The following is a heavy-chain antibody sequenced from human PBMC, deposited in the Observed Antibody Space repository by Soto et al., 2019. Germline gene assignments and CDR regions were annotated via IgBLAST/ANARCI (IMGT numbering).Heavy chain of an antibody. Sequence: SETLSLTCAVYGGSFSGYYWSWIRQPPGKGLEWIGEINHSGSTNYNPSLKSRVTISVDTSKNQFSLKLSSVTAADTAVYYCARGRGYCSSTSWCYYYYGMDVWGQGTTVTVSS. CDR2: INHSGST. D-gene: IGHD2-2*01. V-gene: IGHV4-34*01. CDR3: ARGRGYCSSTSWCYYYYGMDV. CDR1: GGSFSGYY. J-gene: IGHJ6*02.